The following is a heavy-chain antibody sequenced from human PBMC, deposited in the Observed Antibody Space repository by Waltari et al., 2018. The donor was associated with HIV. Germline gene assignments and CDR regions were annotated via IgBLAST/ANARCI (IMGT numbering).Heavy chain of an antibody. V-gene: IGHV1-46*02. D-gene: IGHD1-26*01. CDR3: ARAGLGGLIQDFDL. CDR1: RCILHDHY. CDR2: INAADGVT. Sequence: QVQLIQPHIEMRRPGTSVRLSCQAFRCILHDHYIHWVRQRPRKKFEWVAVINAADGVTNLYQKFQARRPLTRDSFMGAVHLDLMSLQSEDTAVYCCARAGLGGLIQDFDLWGRGTQLIVSS. J-gene: IGHJ4*02.